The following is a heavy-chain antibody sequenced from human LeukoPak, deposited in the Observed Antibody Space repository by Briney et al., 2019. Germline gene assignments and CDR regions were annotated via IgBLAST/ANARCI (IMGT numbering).Heavy chain of an antibody. CDR1: GFSFNKAW. D-gene: IGHD4-17*01. J-gene: IGHJ4*02. Sequence: GGSLRLSCTASGFSFNKAWMSWVRQAPGKGLEWDGLIKSSTDGGSTDFAAPVKGRFSFSRDDSKNTVYLQMHRLVLEDAAMYYCAAVYVTTNFGDFDYWGQGTLVTVSS. CDR2: IKSSTDGGST. V-gene: IGHV3-15*01. CDR3: AAVYVTTNFGDFDY.